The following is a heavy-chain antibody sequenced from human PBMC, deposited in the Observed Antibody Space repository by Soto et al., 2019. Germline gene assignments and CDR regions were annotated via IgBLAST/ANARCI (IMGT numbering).Heavy chain of an antibody. CDR2: ISSSSSYI. CDR3: ARDKFPEAARLLDY. V-gene: IGHV3-21*01. J-gene: IGHJ4*02. Sequence: GGSLRLSCAASGFTFSSYSMNWVRQAPGKGLEWVSSISSSSSYIYYADSVKGRFTISRDNAKNSLYLQMNSLRAEDTAVYYCARDKFPEAARLLDYWGQGTLVTVSS. CDR1: GFTFSSYS. D-gene: IGHD6-6*01.